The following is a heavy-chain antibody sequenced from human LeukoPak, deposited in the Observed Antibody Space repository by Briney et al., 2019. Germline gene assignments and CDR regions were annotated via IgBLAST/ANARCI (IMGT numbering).Heavy chain of an antibody. CDR1: GYTFTSYG. J-gene: IGHJ5*02. CDR2: ISAYSGNA. D-gene: IGHD3-22*01. CDR3: ARDYLTYYYDSSGLNWFDP. V-gene: IGHV1-18*01. Sequence: ASVKVSCKASGYTFTSYGISWVRQAPGQGLEWMGWISAYSGNANYAQKLQGRVTMTTDTSTSTAYMELRSLRSDDTAVYYCARDYLTYYYDSSGLNWFDPWGQGTLVTVSS.